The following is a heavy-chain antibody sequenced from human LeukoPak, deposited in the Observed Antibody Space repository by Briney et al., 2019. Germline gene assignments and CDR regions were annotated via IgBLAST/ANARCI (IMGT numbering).Heavy chain of an antibody. CDR2: IAANGYDK. CDR3: AREVFFQFDY. V-gene: IGHV3-7*03. J-gene: IGHJ4*02. Sequence: QSGGSLRLSCAASGFTFRKYWMAWVRRAPGQGLEWVATIAANGYDKDYEDSLKGRFTISRDNAKNSLSLQIDNLRAEDTALYYCAREVFFQFDYWGQGALVTVSS. CDR1: GFTFRKYW.